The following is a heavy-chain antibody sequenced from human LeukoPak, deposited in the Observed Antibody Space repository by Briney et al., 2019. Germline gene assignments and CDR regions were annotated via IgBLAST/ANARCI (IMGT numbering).Heavy chain of an antibody. CDR3: ATYNWNTFDYYYMDV. J-gene: IGHJ6*03. CDR2: FDPEDGET. CDR1: GYTLTELS. D-gene: IGHD1-1*01. Sequence: ALVKVSCKVSGYTLTELSMHWVRQAPGKGLEWMGGFDPEDGETIYAQKFQGRVTMTEDTSTDTAYMELSSLRSEDTVVYYCATYNWNTFDYYYMDVWGKGTTVTVS. V-gene: IGHV1-24*01.